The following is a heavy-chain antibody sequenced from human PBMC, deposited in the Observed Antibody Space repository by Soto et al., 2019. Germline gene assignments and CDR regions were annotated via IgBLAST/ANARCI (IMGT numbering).Heavy chain of an antibody. J-gene: IGHJ4*02. CDR3: ATSQKGYNWNYFDH. D-gene: IGHD1-20*01. V-gene: IGHV4-4*02. CDR1: GGSFTSNNW. Sequence: TLSLTCAVSGGSFTSNNWWTWVRQPPGQGLEWIGEIYRTGSTNYNPSLKSRVTISLDTSKNQFSLKVSGVSAADTAVYYCATSQKGYNWNYFDHWGQGALVTVSS. CDR2: IYRTGST.